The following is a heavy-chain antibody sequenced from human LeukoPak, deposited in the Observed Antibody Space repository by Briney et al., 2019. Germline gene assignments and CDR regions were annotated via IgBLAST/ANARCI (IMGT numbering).Heavy chain of an antibody. CDR3: AIPGGGYSYGYLNY. Sequence: GASVKVSCKASGGTFSSYAISCVRQAPGQGLEWMGGIIPIFGTANYAQKFQGRVTITTDESTSTAYMELSSLRSEDTAVYYCAIPGGGYSYGYLNYWGQGTLVTVSS. CDR1: GGTFSSYA. J-gene: IGHJ4*02. D-gene: IGHD5-18*01. CDR2: IIPIFGTA. V-gene: IGHV1-69*05.